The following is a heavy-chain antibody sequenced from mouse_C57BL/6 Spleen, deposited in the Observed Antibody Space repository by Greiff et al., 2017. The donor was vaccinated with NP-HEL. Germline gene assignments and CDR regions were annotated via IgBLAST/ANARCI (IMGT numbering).Heavy chain of an antibody. V-gene: IGHV1-50*01. CDR2: IDPSDSYT. J-gene: IGHJ3*01. CDR1: GYTFTSYW. CDR3: ASLPFAY. Sequence: QVQLQQPGAELVKPGASVKLSCKASGYTFTSYWMQWVKQRPGQGLEWIGEIDPSDSYTNYNQKFKGKATLTVDTSSSTAYMQLSSLASEDSAVYYCASLPFAYWGQGTLVTVSA.